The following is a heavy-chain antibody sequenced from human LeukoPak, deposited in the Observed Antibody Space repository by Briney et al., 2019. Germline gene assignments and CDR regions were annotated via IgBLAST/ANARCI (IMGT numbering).Heavy chain of an antibody. CDR2: INPNSGGT. Sequence: GASVKVSCKASGYTFTDYSIHWVRQAPGQGLEWMGWINPNSGGTNYAQKFQGRVTMTRDTSISTAYMELSRLRSDDTAVYYCARDFEYSSPNPGYWGQGTLVTVSS. CDR3: ARDFEYSSPNPGY. V-gene: IGHV1-2*02. CDR1: GYTFTDYS. D-gene: IGHD6-6*01. J-gene: IGHJ4*02.